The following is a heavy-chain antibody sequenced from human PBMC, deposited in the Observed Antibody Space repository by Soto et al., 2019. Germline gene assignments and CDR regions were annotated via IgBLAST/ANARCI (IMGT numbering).Heavy chain of an antibody. CDR1: GGTFSSYA. CDR2: IIPIFGAA. D-gene: IGHD6-13*01. CDR3: ARQGGYSSSWYGGGMDV. V-gene: IGHV1-69*06. J-gene: IGHJ6*02. Sequence: LVKVSCKASGGTFSSYAISWVRQAPGQGLEWMGGIIPIFGAANYAQKFQGRVTITADKSTSTAYMELSSLRSEDTAVYYCARQGGYSSSWYGGGMDVWGQGTTVTVSS.